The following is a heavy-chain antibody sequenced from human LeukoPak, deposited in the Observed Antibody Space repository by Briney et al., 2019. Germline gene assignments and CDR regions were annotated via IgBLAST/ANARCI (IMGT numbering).Heavy chain of an antibody. CDR1: GFSFSNSA. J-gene: IGHJ4*02. Sequence: GRSLRLSCAASGFSFSNSAIHWVRQSPAKGLEWLAFISHDGTNKCYSDSVEGRFTVSRHNSLNTAHLQMNSLRPEDTAIYYCASEDVDTGDFWGQGTLVTVSS. V-gene: IGHV3-30*14. D-gene: IGHD5-18*01. CDR3: ASEDVDTGDF. CDR2: ISHDGTNK.